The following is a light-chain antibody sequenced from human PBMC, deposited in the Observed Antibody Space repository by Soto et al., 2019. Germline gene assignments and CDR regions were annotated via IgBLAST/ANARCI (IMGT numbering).Light chain of an antibody. CDR3: QQYNSSPLT. CDR1: QSISSW. CDR2: DAS. J-gene: IGKJ4*01. V-gene: IGKV1-5*01. Sequence: DIQMTQSPSTLSASVGDRVTITCRASQSISSWLAWYQQKPGKAPKLLIYDASSVESGVPSRFSGSGSATESTLTISSLPPDYFATYYCQQYNSSPLTFGGGTKVEIK.